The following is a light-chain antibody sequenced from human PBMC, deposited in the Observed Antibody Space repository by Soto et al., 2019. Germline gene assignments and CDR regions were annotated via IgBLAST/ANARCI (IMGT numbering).Light chain of an antibody. Sequence: EIVLTQSPATLSLSPGERATLSCRASQSVSSYLAWYQQKPGQAPRLLIYDASKRATGIPARFTGSGSGTDFTLTIRSLEHEEFGVYYSTQRNNWHVTFGQGTRVEIK. CDR2: DAS. J-gene: IGKJ1*01. CDR1: QSVSSY. V-gene: IGKV3-11*01. CDR3: TQRNNWHVT.